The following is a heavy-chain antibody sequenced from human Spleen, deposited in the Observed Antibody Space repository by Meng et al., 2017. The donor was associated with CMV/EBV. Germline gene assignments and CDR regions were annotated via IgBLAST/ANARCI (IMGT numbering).Heavy chain of an antibody. J-gene: IGHJ5*02. Sequence: GGSLRLSCKCSGYSFAHYWIGWVRQMPGKGLEWMGIIYPDDSDTRYSPSFQGQVTISADKSLRTVYLHWRTLKASDTAIYYCARNPGFFDSSGYYYNWFDPWGQGTLVTVSS. CDR3: ARNPGFFDSSGYYYNWFDP. D-gene: IGHD3-22*01. V-gene: IGHV5-51*01. CDR1: GYSFAHYW. CDR2: IYPDDSDT.